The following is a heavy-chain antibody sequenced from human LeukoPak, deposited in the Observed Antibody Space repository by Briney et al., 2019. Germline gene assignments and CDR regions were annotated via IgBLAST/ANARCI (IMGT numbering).Heavy chain of an antibody. J-gene: IGHJ4*02. CDR1: GFTFDDYG. V-gene: IGHV3-20*04. Sequence: GGSLRLSCAASGFTFDDYGMSWVRQAPGKGLEWVSGINWNGGSTGYADSVKGRFTISRDNAKNSLYLQMNSLRAEDTALYYCAFYSYSYRDFDYWGQGTLVTVSS. D-gene: IGHD5-18*01. CDR2: INWNGGST. CDR3: AFYSYSYRDFDY.